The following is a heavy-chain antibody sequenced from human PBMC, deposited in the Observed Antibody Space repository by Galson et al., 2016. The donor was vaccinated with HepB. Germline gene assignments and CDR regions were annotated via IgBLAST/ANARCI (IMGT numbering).Heavy chain of an antibody. CDR2: IYDSGTT. J-gene: IGHJ4*02. D-gene: IGHD2-15*01. V-gene: IGHV4-4*02. CDR1: GGSIRSGHW. CDR3: ARGGTSIRGGFEYYFDQ. Sequence: SETLSLTCAVSGGSIRSGHWWSWVRQSPGRGLEWIGEIYDSGTTDYNPSLKSRVTISVDTSKNQFSLKVTSVTAADTAVYYCARGGTSIRGGFEYYFDQWGQGTLVTVSS.